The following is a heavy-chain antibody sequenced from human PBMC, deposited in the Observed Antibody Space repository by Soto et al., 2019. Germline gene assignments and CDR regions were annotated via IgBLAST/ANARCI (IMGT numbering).Heavy chain of an antibody. V-gene: IGHV3-49*05. D-gene: IGHD4-17*01. Sequence: EVQLVESGGDLVKPGRSLRLSCTTSGFTFGDYDMSWIRQAPGKGLEWVGVLRSKGYVRTTHYAASVKGRFTIAGDDSLNNAYLQMNTLKTEDKSVYYCTRGDDNYGRPLMDFWGQGTTVTVSS. J-gene: IGHJ6*02. CDR2: LRSKGYVRTT. CDR1: GFTFGDYD. CDR3: TRGDDNYGRPLMDF.